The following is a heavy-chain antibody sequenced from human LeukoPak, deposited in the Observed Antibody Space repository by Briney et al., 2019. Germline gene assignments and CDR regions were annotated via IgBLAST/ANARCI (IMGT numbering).Heavy chain of an antibody. J-gene: IGHJ4*02. D-gene: IGHD2-21*02. CDR2: VSGDGTRT. Sequence: GGSLRLSCSASGFTFYTYAMGWVRQAPGKGLEWVSTVSGDGTRTYYADSVQGRFTISRDNSKNTVSLHMDSLRDEDTAVCYCAKHYVLTDFQGPPWDHWGQGTLVTVSS. CDR3: AKHYVLTDFQGPPWDH. V-gene: IGHV3-23*01. CDR1: GFTFYTYA.